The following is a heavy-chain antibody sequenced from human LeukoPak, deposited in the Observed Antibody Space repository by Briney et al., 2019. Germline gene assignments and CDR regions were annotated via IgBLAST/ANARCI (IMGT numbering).Heavy chain of an antibody. CDR1: GFSFSDSV. J-gene: IGHJ4*02. V-gene: IGHV3-30*04. CDR2: ISHDVKTT. D-gene: IGHD1-26*01. Sequence: GGSLRLSCVASGFSFSDSVIHWVRQAPGKGLEWVAVISHDVKTTYYADSVKGRFTISRDNSKNTLYLQMNSLRAEDTAVYYCAKDLVGATTPDYWGQGTLVTVSS. CDR3: AKDLVGATTPDY.